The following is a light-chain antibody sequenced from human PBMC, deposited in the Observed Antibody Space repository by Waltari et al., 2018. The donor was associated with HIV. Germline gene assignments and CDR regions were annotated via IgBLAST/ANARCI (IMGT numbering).Light chain of an antibody. Sequence: QSVLTQPPSVSGAPGQRVTIPCTGSNSNIGSTYDVHWYKLLPGKAPKPLIYANNNRPSGVPDRFSGSQSGASASLAITGLQAEDEADYSCQSYDSRLSAWVFGGGTKVTVL. J-gene: IGLJ3*02. V-gene: IGLV1-40*01. CDR1: NSNIGSTYD. CDR2: ANN. CDR3: QSYDSRLSAWV.